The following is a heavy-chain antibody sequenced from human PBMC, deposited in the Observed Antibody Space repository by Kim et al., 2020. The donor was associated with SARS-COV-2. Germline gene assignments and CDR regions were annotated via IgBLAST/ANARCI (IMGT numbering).Heavy chain of an antibody. Sequence: SETLSLTCAVYGGSFSGYYWSWIRQPPGKGLEWIGEINHSGSTNYNPSLKSRVTISVDTSKNQFSLKLSSVTAADTAVYYCARGRRGPSYDYWGQGTLVTVSS. CDR3: ARGRRGPSYDY. D-gene: IGHD3-16*01. J-gene: IGHJ4*02. CDR1: GGSFSGYY. V-gene: IGHV4-34*01. CDR2: INHSGST.